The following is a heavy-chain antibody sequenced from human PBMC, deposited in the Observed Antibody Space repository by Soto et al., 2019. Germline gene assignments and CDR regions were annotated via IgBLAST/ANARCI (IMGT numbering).Heavy chain of an antibody. CDR3: ARDPYYYDSSGYDNWFDP. CDR1: GYTFTSYG. D-gene: IGHD3-22*01. CDR2: ISAYNGNT. Sequence: QVQLVQSGAEVKKPGASVKVSCKASGYTFTSYGISWVRQAPGQGLEWMGWISAYNGNTNYAQKLQGRVTMTTDTSTSTAYRELSSLRSDDTAVYYCARDPYYYDSSGYDNWFDPWGQGTLVTVSS. V-gene: IGHV1-18*01. J-gene: IGHJ5*02.